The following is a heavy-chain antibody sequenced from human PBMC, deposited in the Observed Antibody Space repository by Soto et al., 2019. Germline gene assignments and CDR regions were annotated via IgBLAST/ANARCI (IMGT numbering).Heavy chain of an antibody. CDR3: ARWMYYDFWSGIRGYFDY. J-gene: IGHJ4*02. Sequence: QVQLQQWGAGLLKPSETLSLTCAVYGGSFSGYYWSWIRQPPGKGLEWIGEINHSGSTNYNPSLKSRVTISVDTSKNQFSLQLSSVTAADTAVYYCARWMYYDFWSGIRGYFDYWGQGTLVTVSS. CDR2: INHSGST. CDR1: GGSFSGYY. V-gene: IGHV4-34*01. D-gene: IGHD3-3*01.